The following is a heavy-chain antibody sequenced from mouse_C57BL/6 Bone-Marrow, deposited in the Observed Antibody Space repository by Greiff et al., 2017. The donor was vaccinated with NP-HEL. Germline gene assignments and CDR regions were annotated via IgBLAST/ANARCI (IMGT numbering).Heavy chain of an antibody. V-gene: IGHV3-1*01. CDR3: ARNYGSSYFDY. D-gene: IGHD1-1*01. CDR1: GYSITSGYD. CDR2: ISYSGST. Sequence: EVQLVESGPGMVKPSQSLSLTCTVTGYSITSGYDWHWIRHFPGNKLEWMGYISYSGSTNYNPSLKSRISITHDTSKNHFFLKLNSVTTEDTATYYCARNYGSSYFDYWGQGTTLTVSS. J-gene: IGHJ2*01.